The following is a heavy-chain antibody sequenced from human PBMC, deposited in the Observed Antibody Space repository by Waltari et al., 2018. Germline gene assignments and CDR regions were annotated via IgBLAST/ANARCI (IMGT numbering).Heavy chain of an antibody. J-gene: IGHJ6*02. CDR3: AGGIIVVVTASYYYYGMDV. CDR2: SIPIFGTA. Sequence: QVQLLQSGAEVKKPGSSVKVSCKASGGTFSSYAISWVRQAPGQGLEWMGGSIPIFGTANYAQKFQGRVTITADESTSTAYMELSSLRSEDTAVYYCAGGIIVVVTASYYYYGMDVWGQGTTVTVSS. V-gene: IGHV1-69*12. CDR1: GGTFSSYA. D-gene: IGHD2-21*02.